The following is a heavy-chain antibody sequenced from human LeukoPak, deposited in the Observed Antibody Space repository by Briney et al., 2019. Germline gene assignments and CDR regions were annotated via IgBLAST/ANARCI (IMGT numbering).Heavy chain of an antibody. V-gene: IGHV4-34*01. CDR1: GGSLSGYY. D-gene: IGHD1-26*01. J-gene: IGHJ4*02. CDR2: INHSGNN. Sequence: PSETLSLTCAVSGGSLSGYYWSWIRQPPGKGLEWIGEINHSGNNNYNPSLKSRVTMSVDTSKNYFYLKLSSVTAADTAVYYCARQGSGTSYYYYTFPYWGQGTLVTVSS. CDR3: ARQGSGTSYYYYTFPY.